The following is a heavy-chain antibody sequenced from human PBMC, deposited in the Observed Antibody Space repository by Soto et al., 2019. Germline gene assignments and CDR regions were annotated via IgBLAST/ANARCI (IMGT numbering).Heavy chain of an antibody. J-gene: IGHJ4*02. CDR2: INPASQLR. V-gene: IGHV1-69*09. Sequence: QVVLLQSGTEVKRPGSSVKVSCKASGVPFNSYGFAWVRQAPGRGLERVGRINPASQLRNYEQSVQGRVTITAATSTTTADMELSGLTSEDTGVYYCARMKLARLDHWGQGTLVTVSS. CDR1: GVPFNSYG. CDR3: ARMKLARLDH.